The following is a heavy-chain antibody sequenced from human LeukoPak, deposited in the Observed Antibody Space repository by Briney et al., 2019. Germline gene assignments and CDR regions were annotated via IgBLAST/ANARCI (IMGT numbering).Heavy chain of an antibody. J-gene: IGHJ4*02. CDR2: IKSKTDGGTT. CDR3: TTERGHYYGSGSYYNSGY. V-gene: IGHV3-15*01. D-gene: IGHD3-10*01. Sequence: GGSLRLSCAASGFTFSNAWMSWVRQAPGKGLEWVGRIKSKTDGGTTDYAAPVKGRFTISRDDSKNTLYLQMNSLKTEDTAVYYCTTERGHYYGSGSYYNSGYWGQGTLVTVSS. CDR1: GFTFSNAW.